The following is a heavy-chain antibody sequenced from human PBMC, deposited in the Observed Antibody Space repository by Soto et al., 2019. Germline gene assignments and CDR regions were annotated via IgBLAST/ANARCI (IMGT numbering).Heavy chain of an antibody. CDR2: INHSGST. D-gene: IGHD2-8*01. CDR3: ARGSLDIVLMVYAIHYYYYGMDV. Sequence: SETLSLTCAVYGGSFSGYYWSWIRQPPGKGLEWIGEINHSGSTNYNPSLKSRVTISVDTSKNQFSLKLSSVTAADTAVYYCARGSLDIVLMVYAIHYYYYGMDVWGQGTTVTSP. CDR1: GGSFSGYY. J-gene: IGHJ6*02. V-gene: IGHV4-34*01.